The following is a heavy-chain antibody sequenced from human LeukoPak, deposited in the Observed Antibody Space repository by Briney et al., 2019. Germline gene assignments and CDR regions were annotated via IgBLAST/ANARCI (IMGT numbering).Heavy chain of an antibody. CDR1: GYTLTELS. Sequence: ASVKVSCKVSGYTLTELSMHWVRQAPGQGLEWMGGIIPIFNTAKSTQKFQGRVTLTADESTSTAYMELSSLRFDDTAVYYCARGDQNYYYYMDVWGKGTTVTVSS. CDR3: ARGDQNYYYYMDV. V-gene: IGHV1-69*13. CDR2: IIPIFNTA. J-gene: IGHJ6*03.